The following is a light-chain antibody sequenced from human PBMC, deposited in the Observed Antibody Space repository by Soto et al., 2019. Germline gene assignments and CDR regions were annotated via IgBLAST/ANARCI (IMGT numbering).Light chain of an antibody. V-gene: IGLV2-14*01. J-gene: IGLJ1*01. CDR2: EVN. CDR1: SSDVGAYDY. Sequence: QSVLTQPASVSGSPGQSITISCTGTSSDVGAYDYVSWYQQSPGKAPKVMIYEVNNRPSGVSDRFSGPKSGNTASLTISGLQAEDEADYHCTSYTTSSTYVFGTGTKVTVL. CDR3: TSYTTSSTYV.